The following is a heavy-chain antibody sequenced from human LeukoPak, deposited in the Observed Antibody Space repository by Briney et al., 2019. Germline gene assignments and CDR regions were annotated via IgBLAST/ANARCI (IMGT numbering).Heavy chain of an antibody. D-gene: IGHD5-12*01. J-gene: IGHJ6*03. CDR1: GGSISSYY. V-gene: IGHV4-59*01. Sequence: SETLSLTCTVSGGSISSYYWSWIRQPPGKGLEWIGYIYYSGSTNYNPSLKSRVTISVDTSKNQFSLKLSSVTAADTAVYYCARGASIVAIIDYYYMDVWGKGTTVTISS. CDR2: IYYSGST. CDR3: ARGASIVAIIDYYYMDV.